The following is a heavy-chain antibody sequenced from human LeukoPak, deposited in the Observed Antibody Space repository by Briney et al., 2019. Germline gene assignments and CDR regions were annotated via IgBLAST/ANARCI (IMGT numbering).Heavy chain of an antibody. J-gene: IGHJ4*02. Sequence: GGSLRLSCAASGFTFSSYAMSWVRQAPGEGLEWVSAISGSGGSTYYADSVKGRFTISRDNSKNTLYLQMNSLRAEDTAVYYCAKDLGYCSSTSCYLSGFDYWGQGTLVTVSS. CDR2: ISGSGGST. CDR1: GFTFSSYA. CDR3: AKDLGYCSSTSCYLSGFDY. D-gene: IGHD2-2*01. V-gene: IGHV3-23*01.